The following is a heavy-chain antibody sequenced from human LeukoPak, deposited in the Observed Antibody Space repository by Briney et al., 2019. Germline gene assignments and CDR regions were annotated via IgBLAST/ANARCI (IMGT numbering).Heavy chain of an antibody. CDR1: GYTFTSYD. J-gene: IGHJ5*02. V-gene: IGHV1-8*02. Sequence: ASVKVSCKASGYTFTSYDINWVRQATGQGLEWMGWMNPNSGNTGYAQKFQGRVTITRNTSISTAYMELSSLRSEDTAVYYCARALSLLWFGELFGTSLGGFDPWGQGTLVTVSS. D-gene: IGHD3-10*01. CDR2: MNPNSGNT. CDR3: ARALSLLWFGELFGTSLGGFDP.